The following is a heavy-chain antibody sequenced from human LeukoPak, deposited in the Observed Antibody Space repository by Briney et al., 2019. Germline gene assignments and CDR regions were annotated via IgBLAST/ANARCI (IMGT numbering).Heavy chain of an antibody. D-gene: IGHD3-10*01. CDR1: GFTVSSNY. CDR3: ARERPYGSGSYYKEPPNYYYMDV. CDR2: IYGGGST. V-gene: IGHV3-66*02. J-gene: IGHJ6*03. Sequence: PGGSLRLSCAASGFTVSSNYMSWVRQAPGKGLEWVSVIYGGGSTYYADSVKGRFTISRDNSKNTLYLQMNSLRAEDTAVYYCARERPYGSGSYYKEPPNYYYMDVWGKGTTVTVSS.